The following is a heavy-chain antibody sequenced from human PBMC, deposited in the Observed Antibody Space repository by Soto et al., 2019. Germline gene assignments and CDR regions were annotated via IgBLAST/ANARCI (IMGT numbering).Heavy chain of an antibody. CDR3: ARTYCSGGSCYGNYYYGMDV. Sequence: QVQLVQSGAEVKKPGSSVKVSCKASGGTFSSYTISWVRQAPGQGLEWMGRIIPILGIANYAQKFQGRVTITADKSTSTAYVELSSRRSEDTAVYYCARTYCSGGSCYGNYYYGMDVWGQGTTVTVSS. D-gene: IGHD2-15*01. CDR2: IIPILGIA. V-gene: IGHV1-69*02. CDR1: GGTFSSYT. J-gene: IGHJ6*02.